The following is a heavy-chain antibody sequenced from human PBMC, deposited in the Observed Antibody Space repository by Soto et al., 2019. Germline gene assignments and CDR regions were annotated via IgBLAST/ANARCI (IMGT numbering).Heavy chain of an antibody. D-gene: IGHD2-8*01. CDR3: ARVRDLGYCTNGVCSHHNWIDP. CDR2: IYHSGST. J-gene: IGHJ5*02. CDR1: SGSISSSNW. V-gene: IGHV4-4*02. Sequence: PSETLSLTCAVSSGSISSSNWWSWVRQPPGKGLEWIGEIYHSGSTNYSPYLKSRVTISVDKSKNRFSLKLSSVTAADTAVYYCARVRDLGYCTNGVCSHHNWIDPWGQGTLVTVSS.